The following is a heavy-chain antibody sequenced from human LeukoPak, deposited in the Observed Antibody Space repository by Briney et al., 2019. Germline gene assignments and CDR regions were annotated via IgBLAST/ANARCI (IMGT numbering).Heavy chain of an antibody. CDR3: ARNRAAALDY. Sequence: GGSLRLSCAASGFTFSTYWMSWVRQAPGKGLEWVTNIHQDGSEKYFVDSVKGRFTISRDDAKNLLYLQMNSLRAEDTAVYYCARNRAAALDYWGQGTLVTVSS. CDR2: IHQDGSEK. V-gene: IGHV3-7*01. J-gene: IGHJ4*02. D-gene: IGHD6-13*01. CDR1: GFTFSTYW.